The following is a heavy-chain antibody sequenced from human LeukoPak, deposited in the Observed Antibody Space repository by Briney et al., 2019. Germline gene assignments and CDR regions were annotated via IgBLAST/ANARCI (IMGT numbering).Heavy chain of an antibody. D-gene: IGHD1-1*01. J-gene: IGHJ5*02. CDR2: IDTGIGAT. V-gene: IGHV3-23*05. CDR1: AFTFSSSP. Sequence: PGGSLRLSCAASAFTFSSSPMTWVRQSPGKGLEWVSSIDTGIGATYYADSVKGRFTISRDNSKNRVYLQMSSLSDDDTAVYYCAKGGISSTGLEAWGQGTLVTVSS. CDR3: AKGGISSTGLEA.